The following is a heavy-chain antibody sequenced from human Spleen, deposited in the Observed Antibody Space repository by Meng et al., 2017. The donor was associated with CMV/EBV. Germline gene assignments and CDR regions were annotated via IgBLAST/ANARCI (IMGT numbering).Heavy chain of an antibody. V-gene: IGHV3-52*01. CDR1: GFTFSTSW. D-gene: IGHD3/OR15-3a*01. J-gene: IGHJ4*02. CDR3: VRVAGVAIFGLVINHDY. Sequence: GGSLRLSCAASGFTFSTSWMHWVCQAPEKGLEWVADIKCDGSEKYYVDSVKGRLTISRDNAKNSLYLQVNSLRAEVMTVYYCVRVAGVAIFGLVINHDYWGQGTLVTVS. CDR2: IKCDGSEK.